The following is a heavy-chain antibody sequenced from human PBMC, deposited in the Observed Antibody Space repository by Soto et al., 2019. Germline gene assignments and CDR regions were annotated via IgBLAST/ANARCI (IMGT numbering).Heavy chain of an antibody. J-gene: IGHJ4*02. CDR1: GFTFSDYY. CDR3: ARELDIVVVVAAIRWGFDY. D-gene: IGHD2-15*01. CDR2: ISSSGSTI. V-gene: IGHV3-11*01. Sequence: LRLSCAASGFTFSDYYMSWIRQAPGKGLEWVSYISSSGSTIYYADSVKGRFTIPRDNAKNSLYLQMNSLRAEDTAVYYCARELDIVVVVAAIRWGFDYCGQGTIVTVSS.